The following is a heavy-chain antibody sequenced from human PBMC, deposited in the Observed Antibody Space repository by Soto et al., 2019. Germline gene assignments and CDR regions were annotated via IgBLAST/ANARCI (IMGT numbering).Heavy chain of an antibody. CDR3: AIDQDGANIDYFDP. J-gene: IGHJ5*02. Sequence: EVQLLESGGGLVQPGGSLRLSCAASGFTFSDYAMTWIRQAPGKGLEWVSSISGNGDYTYYSDSVKGRFTISRDYSKKTLYLHMRNLMVEDLAVYHRAIDQDGANIDYFDPWGQGTLVTVSS. CDR1: GFTFSDYA. CDR2: ISGNGDYT. V-gene: IGHV3-23*01. D-gene: IGHD4-17*01.